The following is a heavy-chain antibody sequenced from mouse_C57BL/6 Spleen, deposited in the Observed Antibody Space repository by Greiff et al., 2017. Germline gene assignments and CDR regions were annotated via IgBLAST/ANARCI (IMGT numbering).Heavy chain of an antibody. Sequence: QVQLQQPGAELVRPGSSVKLSCKASGYTFTSYWMHWVKQRPIQGLEWIGNIDPSDSETHYNQKFKDKSTLTVDKSSSTAYMQLSSLTSEDSAVYYCARGGENSYFDYWGQGTTLTVSS. J-gene: IGHJ2*01. CDR3: ARGGENSYFDY. CDR1: GYTFTSYW. CDR2: IDPSDSET. V-gene: IGHV1-52*01.